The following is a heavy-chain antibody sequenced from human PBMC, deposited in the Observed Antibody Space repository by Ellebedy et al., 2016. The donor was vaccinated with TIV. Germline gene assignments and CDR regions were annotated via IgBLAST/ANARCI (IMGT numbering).Heavy chain of an antibody. V-gene: IGHV2-70*01. J-gene: IGHJ4*02. D-gene: IGHD3-9*01. Sequence: SGPTLVKPTQTLTLTYTFSGFSLSTSGMCVSWIRQPPGKALEWLALIDWDDDKYYSTSLKTRLTISKDTSKNQVVLTMTNMDPVDTATYYCARNRNDILTGYYDPFDYWGQGTLVTVSS. CDR3: ARNRNDILTGYYDPFDY. CDR1: GFSLSTSGMC. CDR2: IDWDDDK.